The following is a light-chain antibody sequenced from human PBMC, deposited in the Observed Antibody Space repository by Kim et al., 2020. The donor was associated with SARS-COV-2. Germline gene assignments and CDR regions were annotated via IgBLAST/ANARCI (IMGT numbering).Light chain of an antibody. CDR3: QQYGSSPT. J-gene: IGKJ1*01. CDR1: QSVSSGY. CDR2: GAS. V-gene: IGKV3-20*01. Sequence: LSPGERAALSCRASQSVSSGYVAWYQRKPGQAPRLLFYGASSRATGVPDRFSGSGSGTDFTLTITRLGPEDFAIYYCQQYGSSPTFGQGTKVDIK.